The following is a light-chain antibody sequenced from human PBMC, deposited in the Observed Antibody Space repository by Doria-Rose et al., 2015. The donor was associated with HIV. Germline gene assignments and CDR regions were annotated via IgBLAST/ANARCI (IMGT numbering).Light chain of an antibody. Sequence: EIVLTQSPGTLSLSPGERATLSCRASQSVSANYLAWYKQRPGQSPMLLIYGASSRATDIPDRFSGSGSGTDFTLTISRLEPEDFAVYYCHQYASSRTFGQGTKVEIK. V-gene: IGKV3-20*01. J-gene: IGKJ1*01. CDR1: QSVSANY. CDR2: GAS. CDR3: HQYASSRT.